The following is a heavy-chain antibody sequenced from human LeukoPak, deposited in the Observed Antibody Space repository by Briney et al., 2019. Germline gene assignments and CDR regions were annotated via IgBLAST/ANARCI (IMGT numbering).Heavy chain of an antibody. CDR1: GFTFSSYA. CDR2: ISGSGGST. D-gene: IGHD2-2*01. V-gene: IGHV3-23*01. CDR3: AKGVGVVPAAIGGAFDY. Sequence: PGGSLRLSCAASGFTFSSYAMSWVRQAPGKGLEWVSAISGSGGSTYYADSVKGRFTISRDNSKNTLYLQMNSLRAEDTAVYYCAKGVGVVPAAIGGAFDYWGQGTLVTVSS. J-gene: IGHJ4*02.